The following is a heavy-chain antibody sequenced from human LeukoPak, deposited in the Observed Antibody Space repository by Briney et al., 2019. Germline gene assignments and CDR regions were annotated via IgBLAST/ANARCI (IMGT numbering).Heavy chain of an antibody. Sequence: PSETLSLTCSVSGGSISSGYWSWIRQPPGKGLEWIAYIYNSGRSNYNPSLKSRVTISLDTSKNQFSLKLSSVTAADTAVYYCAGGSGASWFDPWGQGTLVTVFS. J-gene: IGHJ5*02. V-gene: IGHV4-59*01. CDR2: IYNSGRS. CDR1: GGSISSGY. CDR3: AGGSGASWFDP. D-gene: IGHD2-8*02.